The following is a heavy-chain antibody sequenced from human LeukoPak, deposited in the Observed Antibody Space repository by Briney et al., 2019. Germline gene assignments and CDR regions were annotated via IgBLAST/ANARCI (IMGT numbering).Heavy chain of an antibody. V-gene: IGHV4-4*07. Sequence: SETLSLTRTVSGGSISSYYWSWIRQPAGKGLEWIGRIYTSGSTNYNPSLKSRVTMSVDTSKNQFSLKLSSVTAADTAVYYCARDKSYGSGSYYTSNWFDPWGQGTLVTVSS. CDR3: ARDKSYGSGSYYTSNWFDP. D-gene: IGHD3-10*01. J-gene: IGHJ5*02. CDR1: GGSISSYY. CDR2: IYTSGST.